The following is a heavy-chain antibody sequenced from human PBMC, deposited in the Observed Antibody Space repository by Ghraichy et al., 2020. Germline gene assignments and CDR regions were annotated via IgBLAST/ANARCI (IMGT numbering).Heavy chain of an antibody. CDR1: GHTLTEMS. Sequence: ASVKVSCKVSGHTLTEMSMHWVRQAPREGLEWMGGFDPEDGIPIYAQKFQGRVTMTEDTSTDTVYMELSSLRSEDTAVYYCATSSGTGHDYGDYDYWGQGTLVTVS. J-gene: IGHJ4*02. CDR3: ATSSGTGHDYGDYDY. V-gene: IGHV1-24*01. CDR2: FDPEDGIP. D-gene: IGHD4-17*01.